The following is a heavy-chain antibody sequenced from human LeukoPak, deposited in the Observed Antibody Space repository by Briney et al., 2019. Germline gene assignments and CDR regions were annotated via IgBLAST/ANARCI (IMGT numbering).Heavy chain of an antibody. D-gene: IGHD3-9*01. CDR3: AKRDFDDYFDS. Sequence: GGSLRLPCAASGFTFSSYAMHWVRQAPGKGLEWVAVISYDGSNKYYADSVKGRFTISRDNSKNTLYLQMNSLRAEDTAVYYCAKRDFDDYFDSWGQGTLVSVSS. V-gene: IGHV3-30-3*01. CDR2: ISYDGSNK. CDR1: GFTFSSYA. J-gene: IGHJ4*02.